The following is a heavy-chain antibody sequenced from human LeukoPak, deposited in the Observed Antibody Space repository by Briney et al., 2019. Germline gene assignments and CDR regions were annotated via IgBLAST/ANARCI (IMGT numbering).Heavy chain of an antibody. Sequence: SETLSLTCAVYGGSFSGYYWSWIRQPPGKGLEWIGEINHSGSTNYNPSLKSRVTISVDTSKNQFSLKLSSVTAAYTAVYYCARWEIEEYSSSWYAFDYWGQGTLVTVSS. J-gene: IGHJ4*02. CDR1: GGSFSGYY. D-gene: IGHD6-13*01. CDR3: ARWEIEEYSSSWYAFDY. CDR2: INHSGST. V-gene: IGHV4-34*01.